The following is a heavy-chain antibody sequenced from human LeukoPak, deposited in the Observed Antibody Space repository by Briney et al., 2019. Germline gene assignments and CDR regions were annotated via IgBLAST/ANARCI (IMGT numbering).Heavy chain of an antibody. V-gene: IGHV1-2*02. Sequence: ASGMLSCKASGYTFSGYYMDWVRQAPGQGLEWMGWINPNSGGTNYAQKFKGRVTMTRDTSISTAYMELSRLRSDDTAVYYCASGYSRREIYGMDVWGQGTTVTVSS. CDR1: GYTFSGYY. CDR2: INPNSGGT. D-gene: IGHD5-18*01. J-gene: IGHJ6*02. CDR3: ASGYSRREIYGMDV.